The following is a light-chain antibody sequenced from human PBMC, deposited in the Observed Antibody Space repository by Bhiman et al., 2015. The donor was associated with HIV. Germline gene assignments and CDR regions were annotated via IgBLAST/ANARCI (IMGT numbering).Light chain of an antibody. J-gene: IGLJ1*01. V-gene: IGLV2-14*01. CDR1: SSDVGGYNY. Sequence: QSALTQPASVSGSPGQSITISCTGTSSDVGGYNYVSWYQQHPGKAPKLMIYDVSXRPSGVSNRFSGSKSGNTASLTISGLQAEDEADYYCSSYTSSSTYVFGTGTKVTVL. CDR3: SSYTSSSTYV. CDR2: DVS.